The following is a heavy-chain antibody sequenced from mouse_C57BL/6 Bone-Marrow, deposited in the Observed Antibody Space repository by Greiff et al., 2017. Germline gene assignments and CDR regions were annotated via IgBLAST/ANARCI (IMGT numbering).Heavy chain of an antibody. CDR3: AKTLFAY. Sequence: VQGVESGPGLVQPSQSLSITCTVSGFSLTSYGVHWVRQSPGKGLEWLGVIWSGGSTDYNAAFISRLSISKDNSKSQVFFKMNSLQADHTAIYYCAKTLFAYWGQGTLVTVSA. CDR1: GFSLTSYG. J-gene: IGHJ3*01. CDR2: IWSGGST. V-gene: IGHV2-2*01.